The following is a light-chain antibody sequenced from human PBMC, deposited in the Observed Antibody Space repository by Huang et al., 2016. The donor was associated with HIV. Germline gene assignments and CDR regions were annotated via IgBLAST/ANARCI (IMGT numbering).Light chain of an antibody. CDR1: QSVNTN. V-gene: IGKV3-15*01. CDR3: QQYNKWPPEYT. Sequence: VMMSQSPATLAASPGERVTLSCGASQSVNTNLAWYQQKPGQPPRLLIYAPATRATGVPARFAGSGSGTEFTLTIDSLQSDDFAVYYCQQYNKWPPEYTFGQGTRLEIK. CDR2: APA. J-gene: IGKJ2*01.